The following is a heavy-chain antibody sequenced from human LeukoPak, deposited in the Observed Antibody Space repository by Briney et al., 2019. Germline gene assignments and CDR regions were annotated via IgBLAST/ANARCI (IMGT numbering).Heavy chain of an antibody. CDR1: GFTFSSYA. V-gene: IGHV3-23*01. CDR3: ATYYYGSGSYYNPFDY. D-gene: IGHD3-10*01. J-gene: IGHJ4*02. Sequence: GGSLRLSCTASGFTFSSYAMSWVRQAPGKGLEWVSAISGSGGSTYYADSVKGRFTISRDNSKNTLYLQMNSLRAEDTAVYYCATYYYGSGSYYNPFDYWGQGTLVTVSS. CDR2: ISGSGGST.